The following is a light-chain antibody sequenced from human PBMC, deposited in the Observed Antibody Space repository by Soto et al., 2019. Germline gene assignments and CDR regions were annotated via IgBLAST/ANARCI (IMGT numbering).Light chain of an antibody. CDR2: DAS. Sequence: DIQMTQFPSPLSASVGDTVTVPRRASQSVSGWLAWYQQKPGEAPKLLIYDASALPRGVPSRFSGSGSGTKFTLTIASLQPDDFATYYCQQYDTFSGTFGQGTKVGIK. CDR1: QSVSGW. V-gene: IGKV1-5*01. CDR3: QQYDTFSGT. J-gene: IGKJ1*01.